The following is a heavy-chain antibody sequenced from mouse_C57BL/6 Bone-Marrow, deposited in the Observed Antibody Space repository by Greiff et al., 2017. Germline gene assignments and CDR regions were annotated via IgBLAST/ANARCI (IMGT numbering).Heavy chain of an antibody. V-gene: IGHV1-69*01. CDR3: AADGSYGLAY. CDR2: IDPSDSYT. J-gene: IGHJ3*01. D-gene: IGHD2-3*01. Sequence: QVQLQQPGAELVMPGASVKLSCKASGYTFTSYWMHWVKQRPGQGLEWIGEIDPSDSYTNYNQKFKGKSTLTVDKSSSTAYMELSSLTSEDAAVYWCAADGSYGLAYWGQGTLVTVSA. CDR1: GYTFTSYW.